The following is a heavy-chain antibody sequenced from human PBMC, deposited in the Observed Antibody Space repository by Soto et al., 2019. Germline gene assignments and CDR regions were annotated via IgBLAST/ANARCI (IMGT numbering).Heavy chain of an antibody. J-gene: IGHJ4*02. CDR2: ISSSAVYI. Sequence: GGSLRLSCAASGFNFITYSLSWVRQAPGKGLEWVASISSSAVYIDYADSVKGRFTISRDNANNSLYLQMNSLRAEDTATYYCVRDGLDYYDTERLYFDNVGQGTLVAVSS. V-gene: IGHV3-21*01. CDR1: GFNFITYS. D-gene: IGHD3-22*01. CDR3: VRDGLDYYDTERLYFDN.